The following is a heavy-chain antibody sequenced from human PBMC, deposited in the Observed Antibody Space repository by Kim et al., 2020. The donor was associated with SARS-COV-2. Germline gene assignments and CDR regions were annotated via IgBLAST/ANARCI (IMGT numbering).Heavy chain of an antibody. CDR1: GGSISSSSYY. J-gene: IGHJ5*02. D-gene: IGHD2-15*01. V-gene: IGHV4-39*01. CDR3: ARQPLRGIVVVVAARNWFDP. CDR2: IYYSGST. Sequence: SETLSLTCTVPGGSISSSSYYWGWIRQPPGKGLEWIGSIYYSGSTYYNPSLKSRVTISVDTSKNQFSLKLSSVTAADTAVYYCARQPLRGIVVVVAARNWFDPWGQGTLVTVSS.